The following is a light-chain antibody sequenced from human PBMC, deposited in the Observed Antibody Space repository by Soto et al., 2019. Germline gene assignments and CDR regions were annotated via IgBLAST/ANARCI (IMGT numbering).Light chain of an antibody. J-gene: IGKJ5*01. CDR2: GAS. Sequence: EIVMTQSPATLSVSPGERATLSCRASQNIRSNLAWYQQKPGQAPRLLIHGASTRATGIPARFSGSGSGTEFTLTISSLQSEDFAVYYCQQYNNWITFGQGTRLESK. V-gene: IGKV3-15*01. CDR1: QNIRSN. CDR3: QQYNNWIT.